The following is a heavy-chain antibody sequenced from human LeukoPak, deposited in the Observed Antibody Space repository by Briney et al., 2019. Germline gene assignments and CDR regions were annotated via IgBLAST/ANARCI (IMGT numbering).Heavy chain of an antibody. D-gene: IGHD3-22*01. CDR2: FSEGGGGT. CDR3: AKRGVVIRVILVGFHKEAYYFDS. J-gene: IGHJ4*02. Sequence: GGSLRLSCAVSGITLSNYGMSWVRRPPGRGLEWVAGFSEGGGGTNYADSVKGRFTISRDNPKNTLYLQMNSLRAEDTAVYFCAKRGVVIRVILVGFHKEAYYFDSWGQGALVTVSS. CDR1: GITLSNYG. V-gene: IGHV3-23*01.